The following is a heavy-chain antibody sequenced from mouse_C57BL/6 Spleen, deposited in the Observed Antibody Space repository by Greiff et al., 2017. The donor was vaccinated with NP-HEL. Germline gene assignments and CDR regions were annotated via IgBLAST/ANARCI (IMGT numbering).Heavy chain of an antibody. J-gene: IGHJ4*01. CDR1: GYAFSSSW. CDR2: IYPGDGDT. V-gene: IGHV1-82*01. Sequence: VQLQESGPELVKPGASVKISCKASGYAFSSSWMNWVKQRPGKGLEWIGRIYPGDGDTHYHGKFKGKATLTADKSSSTAYMQLSSLTSEDSAVYFCARDGYYGFDYAMDYWGQGTSVTVSS. D-gene: IGHD2-3*01. CDR3: ARDGYYGFDYAMDY.